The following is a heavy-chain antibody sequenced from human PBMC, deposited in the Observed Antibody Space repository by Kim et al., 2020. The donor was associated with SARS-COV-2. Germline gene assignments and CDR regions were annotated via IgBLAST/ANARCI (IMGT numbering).Heavy chain of an antibody. CDR3: AKNPYDYVWGSYRH. CDR2: ISGSGGST. D-gene: IGHD3-16*02. J-gene: IGHJ4*02. V-gene: IGHV3-23*01. CDR1: GFTFSSYA. Sequence: GGSLRLSCAASGFTFSSYAMSWVRQAPGKGLEWVSAISGSGGSTYYADSVKGRFTISRDNSKNTLYLQMNSLRAEDTAVYYCAKNPYDYVWGSYRHWGQGTLVTVSS.